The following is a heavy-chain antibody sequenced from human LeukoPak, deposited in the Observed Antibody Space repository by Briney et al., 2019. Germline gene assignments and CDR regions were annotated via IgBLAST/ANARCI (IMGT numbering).Heavy chain of an antibody. V-gene: IGHV3-21*06. CDR1: GFTFSSYS. CDR3: ARTWRTYRYMEN. D-gene: IGHD3-16*02. Sequence: GGSLRLSCAASGFTFSSYSMNWVRQAPGKGPEWVSSITSSSSYIYYADSAKGRFTISRDNAKNSLYLQMNSLRAEDTAIYYCARTWRTYRYMENWGQGTLVTVSS. J-gene: IGHJ4*02. CDR2: ITSSSSYI.